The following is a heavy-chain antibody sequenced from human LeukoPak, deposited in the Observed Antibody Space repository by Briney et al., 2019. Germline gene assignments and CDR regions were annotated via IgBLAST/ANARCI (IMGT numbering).Heavy chain of an antibody. J-gene: IGHJ2*01. CDR3: ASDQTTSIWYFDL. CDR1: GDSFSSNSAA. Sequence: SQTLSLTCAISGDSFSSNSAAWNWIRQSPSRGLEWLGGTYYRSKWYNDYAVSVKSRITINPDTSKNQFSLQLNSVTPEDTAVYYCASDQTTSIWYFDLWGRGTLVTVSS. V-gene: IGHV6-1*01. D-gene: IGHD4-17*01. CDR2: TYYRSKWYN.